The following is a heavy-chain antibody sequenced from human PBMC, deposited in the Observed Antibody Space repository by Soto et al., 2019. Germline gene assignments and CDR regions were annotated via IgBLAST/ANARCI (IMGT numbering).Heavy chain of an antibody. J-gene: IGHJ4*02. Sequence: EVQLVESGGGLVQPGGSLRLSCAASGFTFSSYWMSWVRQAPGKGLEWVANIKQDGSEKYYVDSVKGRFTISRDNAKNSLYLQMNSLRAEDTAVYYCARDREHLVREVEYYFDYWGQGTLVTVSS. D-gene: IGHD6-13*01. CDR2: IKQDGSEK. CDR1: GFTFSSYW. V-gene: IGHV3-7*01. CDR3: ARDREHLVREVEYYFDY.